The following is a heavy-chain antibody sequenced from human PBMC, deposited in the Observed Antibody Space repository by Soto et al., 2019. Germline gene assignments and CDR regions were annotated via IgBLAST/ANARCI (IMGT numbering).Heavy chain of an antibody. CDR2: ISAYNGKR. Sequence: QGQLLQSGDEVKKPGASVRVSCRASGYDFTSYGISWVRQAPGQGLEWVSWISAYNGKRDTAQKFQGRVTMTLDTATDTAHMELGVLTSADAAVYYCARGRIVASIHDAFEIWGQGTMVAVSS. CDR3: ARGRIVASIHDAFEI. V-gene: IGHV1-18*01. J-gene: IGHJ3*02. CDR1: GYDFTSYG. D-gene: IGHD2-21*01.